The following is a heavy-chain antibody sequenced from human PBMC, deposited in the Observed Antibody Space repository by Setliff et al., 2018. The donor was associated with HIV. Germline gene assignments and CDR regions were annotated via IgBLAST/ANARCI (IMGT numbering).Heavy chain of an antibody. Sequence: ASVKVSCKAYGYSFSSYGLNWVRQAPGQGLEWLGCISAENGNTNYAQKFQGRVIMTTDTSTSTAYMELKSLRSDDTAVYFCARDRSPTVAGTFGYWGQGTLVTVSS. D-gene: IGHD6-19*01. CDR2: ISAENGNT. J-gene: IGHJ4*02. CDR3: ARDRSPTVAGTFGY. V-gene: IGHV1-18*01. CDR1: GYSFSSYG.